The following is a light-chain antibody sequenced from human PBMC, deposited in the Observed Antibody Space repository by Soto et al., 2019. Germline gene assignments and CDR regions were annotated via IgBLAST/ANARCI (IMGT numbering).Light chain of an antibody. CDR2: LNSDGSH. CDR3: QTWGTGLLV. V-gene: IGLV4-69*01. CDR1: SGHSSYA. Sequence: QPVLTQSPSASASLGASVKLTCTLSSGHSSYAIAWHQQQPEKGPRYLMKLNSDGSHGKGDGIPDRFSGSSSGAERYLTISSLQSEDEADYYCQTWGTGLLVFGGGTKLTVL. J-gene: IGLJ3*02.